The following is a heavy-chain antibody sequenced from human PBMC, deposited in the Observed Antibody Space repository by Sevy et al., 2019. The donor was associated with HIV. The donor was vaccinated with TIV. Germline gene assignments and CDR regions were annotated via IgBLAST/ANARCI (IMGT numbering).Heavy chain of an antibody. CDR3: AREEDTSSSLGYGMDV. Sequence: GGSLRLSCATSGFNFSTYVMNWVRQAPGKGLEWVAVIWYDETNKYYAGPMKGRFTISRDNSKNTLYLQMNSLRAEDTAVYYCAREEDTSSSLGYGMDVWGQGTMVTVSS. CDR2: IWYDETNK. J-gene: IGHJ6*02. V-gene: IGHV3-33*01. D-gene: IGHD2-15*01. CDR1: GFNFSTYV.